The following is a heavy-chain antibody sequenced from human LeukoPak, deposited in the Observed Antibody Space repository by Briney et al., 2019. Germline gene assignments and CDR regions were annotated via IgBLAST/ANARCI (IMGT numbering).Heavy chain of an antibody. V-gene: IGHV3-9*01. Sequence: GGSLRLSCAASGFTFDDYAMHWVRQAPGKGLEWVSGISWNSGSIGYADSVKGRFTISRDNAKNSLYLQMNSLRAEDTALYYCAKDRSASSGYYGNWFDPWGQGTLVTVSS. D-gene: IGHD3-22*01. J-gene: IGHJ5*02. CDR3: AKDRSASSGYYGNWFDP. CDR1: GFTFDDYA. CDR2: ISWNSGSI.